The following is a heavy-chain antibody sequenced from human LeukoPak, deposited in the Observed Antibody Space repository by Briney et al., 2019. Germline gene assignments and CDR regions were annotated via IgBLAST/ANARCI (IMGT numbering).Heavy chain of an antibody. CDR1: GGSISSSSYY. CDR3: ARGRARYYYGSGSSHRFDY. V-gene: IGHV4-39*01. D-gene: IGHD3-10*01. J-gene: IGHJ4*02. CDR2: IYYSGST. Sequence: SETLSLTCTVSGGSISSSSYYWGWIRQPPGKGLEWIGSIYYSGSTYYNPSLKSRVTISVDTSKNQFSLKLSSVTAADTAVYYCARGRARYYYGSGSSHRFDYWGQGTLVTVSS.